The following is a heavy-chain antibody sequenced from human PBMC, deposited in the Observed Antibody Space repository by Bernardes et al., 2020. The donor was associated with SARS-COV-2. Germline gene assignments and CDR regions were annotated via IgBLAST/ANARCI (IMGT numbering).Heavy chain of an antibody. J-gene: IGHJ4*02. D-gene: IGHD3-16*01. CDR3: ARGVKGGYYFDY. CDR1: GGSISSYY. CDR2: IYYSGSI. Sequence: SETLSLTCTVSGGSISSYYWSWIRQPPGKGLEWIGYIYYSGSINYNPSLKSRVAISVDTSKNQFSLKLSSVNAADTAVYYCARGVKGGYYFDYWGQGTLVTVSS. V-gene: IGHV4-59*01.